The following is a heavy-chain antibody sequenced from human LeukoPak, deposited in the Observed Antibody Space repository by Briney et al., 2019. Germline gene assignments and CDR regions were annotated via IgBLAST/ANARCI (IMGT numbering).Heavy chain of an antibody. CDR2: IYTSGST. Sequence: SETLSLTCTVSGGSISSYYWSWIRQPAGKGLEWIGRIYTSGSTNYNPSLKSRVTMSVDTSKNQCSLKLSSVTAADTAVYYCAQGTYSNWFDPWGQGTLVTVSS. CDR1: GGSISSYY. D-gene: IGHD1/OR15-1a*01. J-gene: IGHJ5*02. CDR3: AQGTYSNWFDP. V-gene: IGHV4-4*07.